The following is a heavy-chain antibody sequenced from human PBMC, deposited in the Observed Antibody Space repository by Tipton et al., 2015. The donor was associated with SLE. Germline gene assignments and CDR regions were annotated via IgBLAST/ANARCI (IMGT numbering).Heavy chain of an antibody. Sequence: QSGPEVKKPGASVKVSCKASGYTFTSYYMHWVRQAPGQGLEWMGIINPSGGSTSYAQKFQGRVTMTRDTSTSTVYMELSSLRSEDTAVYYCASTRTTRGGYDYWGQGTLVTVSS. V-gene: IGHV1-46*01. D-gene: IGHD1-26*01. J-gene: IGHJ4*02. CDR2: INPSGGST. CDR1: GYTFTSYY. CDR3: ASTRTTRGGYDY.